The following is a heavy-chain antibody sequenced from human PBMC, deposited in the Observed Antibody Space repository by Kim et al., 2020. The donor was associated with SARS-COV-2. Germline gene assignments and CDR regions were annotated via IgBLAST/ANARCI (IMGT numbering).Heavy chain of an antibody. Sequence: SGPTLVNPTQTLTLTCTFSGFSLSTSGMCVSWIRQPPGKALEWLALIDWDDDKYYSTSLKTRLTISKDTSKNQVVLTMTNMDPVDTATYYCARAYYYGSGRPRTYWFDPWGQGTLVTVSS. CDR2: IDWDDDK. CDR1: GFSLSTSGMC. J-gene: IGHJ5*02. D-gene: IGHD3-10*01. CDR3: ARAYYYGSGRPRTYWFDP. V-gene: IGHV2-70*01.